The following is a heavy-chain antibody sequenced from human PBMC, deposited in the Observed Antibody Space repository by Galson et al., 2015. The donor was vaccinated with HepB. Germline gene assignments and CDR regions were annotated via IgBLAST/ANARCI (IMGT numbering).Heavy chain of an antibody. J-gene: IGHJ4*02. CDR2: VKSKADGETT. V-gene: IGHV3-15*01. CDR3: TTEVGATRQGGF. Sequence: SLRLSCAASGFTFSNAWMSWVRQAPGEGLEWVGRVKSKADGETTDYAAPVKGRFTISRDDSKNTLYLEMNSLKTEDTAVYYCTTEVGATRQGGFWGQGTLVTVSS. CDR1: GFTFSNAW. D-gene: IGHD1-26*01.